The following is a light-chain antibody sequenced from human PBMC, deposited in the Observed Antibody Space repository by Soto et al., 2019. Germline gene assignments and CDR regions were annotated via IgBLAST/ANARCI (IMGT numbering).Light chain of an antibody. Sequence: EIVMTQSPATLSVSPGERATLSCRASQSVSSDLAWYHQKPGQAPRLLIYGASTRATGVSARFSGSGSGTEFTLTISSLKSEDFAVYYCQHYSNWPAFGQGTRLEIK. V-gene: IGKV3-15*01. CDR1: QSVSSD. J-gene: IGKJ5*01. CDR2: GAS. CDR3: QHYSNWPA.